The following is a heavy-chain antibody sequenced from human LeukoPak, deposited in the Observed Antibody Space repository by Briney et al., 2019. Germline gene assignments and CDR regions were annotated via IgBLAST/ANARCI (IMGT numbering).Heavy chain of an antibody. V-gene: IGHV3-15*01. CDR3: AKVNRPGLTGDHFDY. J-gene: IGHJ4*02. CDR2: IKSKADGGTT. Sequence: GGSLRLSCAASGFTFTNAWMSWARQAPGKGLEWVGRIKSKADGGTTDYGAPVKGRFTISRDNSKNTLYLQMNSLRAEDTAVYYCAKVNRPGLTGDHFDYWGQGTLVTVSS. CDR1: GFTFTNAW. D-gene: IGHD7-27*01.